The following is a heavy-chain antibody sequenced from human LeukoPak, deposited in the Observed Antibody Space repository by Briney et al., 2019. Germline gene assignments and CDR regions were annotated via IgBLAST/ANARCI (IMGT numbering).Heavy chain of an antibody. Sequence: PGGSLRLSCVASGFTFSNYWMSWVRQAPGKGLEWVANIKQDGSENYYVDSVKGRFTISRDNAKNSLYLQMNSLRAEDTAVYYCARESQWGYYFDYWGQGTLVTVSS. J-gene: IGHJ4*02. CDR1: GFTFSNYW. CDR3: ARESQWGYYFDY. CDR2: IKQDGSEN. D-gene: IGHD3-3*01. V-gene: IGHV3-7*01.